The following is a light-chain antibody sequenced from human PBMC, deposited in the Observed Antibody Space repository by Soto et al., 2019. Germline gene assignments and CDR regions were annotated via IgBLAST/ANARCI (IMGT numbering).Light chain of an antibody. J-gene: IGLJ1*01. CDR1: SSDVGFSNY. V-gene: IGLV2-14*01. Sequence: QSVLTQPASVSGSPGQSITISCTGTSSDVGFSNYVFWYQQHPGKAPKLIISDVSIRPSGVSNRFSGSKSGNTASLTISGLQAEDEADYYCSSYTSSSTDVFGTGTKLTVL. CDR3: SSYTSSSTDV. CDR2: DVS.